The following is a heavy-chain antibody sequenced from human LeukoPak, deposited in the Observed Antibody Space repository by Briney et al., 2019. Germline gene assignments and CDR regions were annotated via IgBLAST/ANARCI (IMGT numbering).Heavy chain of an antibody. CDR3: ARGGYYGSGSFPDY. D-gene: IGHD3-10*01. CDR2: ISAYNGDT. CDR1: GYSFGSFG. V-gene: IGHV1-18*01. J-gene: IGHJ4*02. Sequence: GASVKVSCTASGYSFGSFGINWVRQAPGQGLEWMGWISAYNGDTNYAQKLQGRVTMTTDTSTNTAYMDLMSLRSDDTAVYYCARGGYYGSGSFPDYWGQGTLVTVSS.